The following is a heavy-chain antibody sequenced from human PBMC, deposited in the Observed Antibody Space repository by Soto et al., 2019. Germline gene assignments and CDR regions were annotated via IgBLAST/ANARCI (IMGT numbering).Heavy chain of an antibody. Sequence: PSETLSLTYTVSGGSISGSSYYWGWIRQPPGKGLEWIGSIYYSGSTYYNPSLKSRVTISVDTSKNQFSLKLSSVTAADTAVYYCASYYDILTGYPDAFDIWGQGTMVTVSS. J-gene: IGHJ3*02. V-gene: IGHV4-39*01. CDR2: IYYSGST. D-gene: IGHD3-9*01. CDR1: GGSISGSSYY. CDR3: ASYYDILTGYPDAFDI.